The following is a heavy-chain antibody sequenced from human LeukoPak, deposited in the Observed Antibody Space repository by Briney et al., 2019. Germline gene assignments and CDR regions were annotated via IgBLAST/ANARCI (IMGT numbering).Heavy chain of an antibody. J-gene: IGHJ4*02. Sequence: SETLSPTCAVYGGSFSGYYWSWIRQPPGKGLEWIGEINHSGSTNYNPSLKSRVTISVDTPKNQFSLKLSSVTAADTAVYYCARDRDDSSGYYYAVDFDYWGQGTLVTVSS. CDR2: INHSGST. D-gene: IGHD3-22*01. CDR3: ARDRDDSSGYYYAVDFDY. V-gene: IGHV4-34*01. CDR1: GGSFSGYY.